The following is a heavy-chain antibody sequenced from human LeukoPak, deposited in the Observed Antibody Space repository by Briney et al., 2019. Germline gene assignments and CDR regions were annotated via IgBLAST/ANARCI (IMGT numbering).Heavy chain of an antibody. V-gene: IGHV4-59*08. CDR2: IYYSGST. D-gene: IGHD2-15*01. J-gene: IGHJ4*02. CDR1: GGSISSYY. Sequence: TPSETLSLTCTVSGGSISSYYWSWIRQPPGKGLEGIGYIYYSGSTNYNPSLKSRVTISVDTSKNQFSLKLSSVTAADTAVYYCAGYEPIVVVNGYFDYWGQGTLVTVSS. CDR3: AGYEPIVVVNGYFDY.